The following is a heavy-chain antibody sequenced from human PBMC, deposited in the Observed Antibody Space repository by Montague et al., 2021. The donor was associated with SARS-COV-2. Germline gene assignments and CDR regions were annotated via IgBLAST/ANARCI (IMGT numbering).Heavy chain of an antibody. D-gene: IGHD6-6*01. V-gene: IGHV4-59*01. CDR3: ARGREYSSSAGFDY. J-gene: IGHJ4*02. CDR1: GGSISSYY. CDR2: IYYSGST. Sequence: SKTLSLTCTVSGGSISSYYWSWIRQPPGKGLEWIGYIYYSGSTNYNPSLKSRVTISVDTSKNQFSLKLSSVTAADTAVYYCARGREYSSSAGFDYWGQGTLVTVSS.